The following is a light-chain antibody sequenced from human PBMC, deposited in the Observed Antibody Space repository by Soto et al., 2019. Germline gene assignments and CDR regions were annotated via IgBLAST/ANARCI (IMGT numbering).Light chain of an antibody. J-gene: IGLJ1*01. CDR1: NSDLGDYDY. V-gene: IGLV2-14*01. CDR2: DVS. Sequence: QSALTQPASVYGSPGQSIAISCTGANSDLGDYDYVSWYQQRPGEAPKLMIYDVSNRPSGVSDRFSGSKSGNTASLTISGLQAGDEADYYCSSYTSSNASYAFGAGTKVTVL. CDR3: SSYTSSNASYA.